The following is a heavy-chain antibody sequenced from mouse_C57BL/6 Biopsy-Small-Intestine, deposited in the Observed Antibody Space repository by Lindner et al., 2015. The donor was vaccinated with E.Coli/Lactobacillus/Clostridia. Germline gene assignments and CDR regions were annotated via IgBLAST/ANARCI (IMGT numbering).Heavy chain of an antibody. J-gene: IGHJ4*01. Sequence: VQLQESGPELVKPGASVKISCKASGYAFSSSWMNWVKQRPGEGLEWIGRIFPGDGNTNYNGKFKDKSTLTADKSSSTAYMQLSSLTSEDSAVYFCTRSGGKGVMDYWGQGTSVTVSS. V-gene: IGHV1-82*01. D-gene: IGHD3-2*02. CDR2: IFPGDGNT. CDR3: TRSGGKGVMDY. CDR1: GYAFSSSW.